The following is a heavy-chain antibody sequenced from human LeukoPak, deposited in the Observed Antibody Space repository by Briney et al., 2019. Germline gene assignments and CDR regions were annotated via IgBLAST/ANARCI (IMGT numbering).Heavy chain of an antibody. D-gene: IGHD5-24*01. CDR3: ARVGMATSLGFDY. CDR2: IYYSGST. J-gene: IGHJ4*02. Sequence: KPSETLSLTCTVSGGSISSYYWSWIRQPPGKGLEWIGYIYYSGSTNYNPSLKSRVTISVDTSRNQFSLKLSSVTAADTAVYYCARVGMATSLGFDYWGQGTLVTVSS. V-gene: IGHV4-59*01. CDR1: GGSISSYY.